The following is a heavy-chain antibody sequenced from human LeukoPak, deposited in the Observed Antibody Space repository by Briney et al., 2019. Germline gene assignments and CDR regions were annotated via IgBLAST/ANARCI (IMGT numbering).Heavy chain of an antibody. CDR1: GYTFTSYG. CDR3: ARDLKRGYSSGRYSWGTGSSNDY. CDR2: ISGYNGNT. J-gene: IGHJ4*02. V-gene: IGHV1-18*01. Sequence: ASVKVSCKASGYTFTSYGISWVRQAPGQGLEWMGWISGYNGNTNYAQKLQGRVTMTTDTSTSTAYMELRSLRSDDTAVYYCARDLKRGYSSGRYSWGTGSSNDYWGQGTLVTVPS. D-gene: IGHD6-19*01.